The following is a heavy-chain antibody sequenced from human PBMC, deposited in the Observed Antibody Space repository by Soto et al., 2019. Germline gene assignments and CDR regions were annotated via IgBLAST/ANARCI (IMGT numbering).Heavy chain of an antibody. CDR2: MSHSGGT. D-gene: IGHD1-1*01. CDR1: GGSVSGANYY. V-gene: IGHV4-34*01. Sequence: QVQLQQWGAGLLKPSETLSLTCAVYGGSVSGANYYWSWIGQPPGKGLEWIGEMSHSGGTHFNPFLESRVTISVDTSTNHFSLKISSVTAADTALYYCARVERGTATTVVDAFDIWGPGTMVTVSS. CDR3: ARVERGTATTVVDAFDI. J-gene: IGHJ3*02.